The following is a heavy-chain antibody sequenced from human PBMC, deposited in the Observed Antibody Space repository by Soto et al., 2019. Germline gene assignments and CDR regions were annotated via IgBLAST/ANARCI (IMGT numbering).Heavy chain of an antibody. CDR3: ARGKAIPDYWQFEL. CDR2: INPNSGGT. V-gene: IGHV1-2*02. J-gene: IGHJ2*01. CDR1: GYSFTDHY. Sequence: QVQLVQSGAEVKEPGASVKVSCKASGYSFTDHYMHWVRQAPGQGLEWMGWINPNSGGTKSAQQFQGRVTMTRDMSISTAYMELSRLRFDDTAVYYCARGKAIPDYWQFELWRRGTPGTGCS.